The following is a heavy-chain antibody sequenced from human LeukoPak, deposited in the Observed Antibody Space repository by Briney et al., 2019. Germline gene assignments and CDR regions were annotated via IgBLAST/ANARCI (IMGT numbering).Heavy chain of an antibody. Sequence: SETLSLTCTVSGGSISSYYWSWIRQPPGKGLEWIGYIYYSGSTNYNPSLKSRDTISVDTSKNQFSLKLSSVTAADTAVYYCARVGGQVDIWGQGTMVTVSS. V-gene: IGHV4-59*01. D-gene: IGHD1-26*01. CDR2: IYYSGST. CDR3: ARVGGQVDI. CDR1: GGSISSYY. J-gene: IGHJ3*02.